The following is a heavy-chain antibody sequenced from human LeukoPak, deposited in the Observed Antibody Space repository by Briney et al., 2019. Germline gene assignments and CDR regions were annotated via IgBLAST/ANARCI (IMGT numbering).Heavy chain of an antibody. J-gene: IGHJ4*02. CDR1: GFTFSSYA. D-gene: IGHD6-13*01. Sequence: PGGSLRLSCAASGFTFSSYAMSWVRQAPGKGLEWVSAISGSGGSTYYADSVKGRFTISRDNSKNTLCLQMNSLRAEDAAVYYCANGKYSSSWIYWGQGTLVTVSS. CDR2: ISGSGGST. CDR3: ANGKYSSSWIY. V-gene: IGHV3-23*01.